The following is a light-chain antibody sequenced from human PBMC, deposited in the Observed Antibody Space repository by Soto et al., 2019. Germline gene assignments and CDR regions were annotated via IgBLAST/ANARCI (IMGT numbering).Light chain of an antibody. V-gene: IGKV1-39*01. CDR3: QQSYSIPFT. CDR2: AAS. J-gene: IGKJ2*01. CDR1: QSISSY. Sequence: DIQMTQSPSSLSASVGDRVTITCRASQSISSYFNWYQQKPRKAPELLIYAASSLQSGVPSRFSGSGSGPDFTLTISSLQPEDFATYYCQQSYSIPFTFGQGTSLEIK.